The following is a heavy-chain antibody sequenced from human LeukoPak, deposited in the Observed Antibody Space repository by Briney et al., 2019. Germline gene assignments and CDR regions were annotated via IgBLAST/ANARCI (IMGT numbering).Heavy chain of an antibody. CDR2: IYYTGTT. Sequence: SETLSLTCTVSGGSISSYYWSWIRQPPGKGLEWIGYIYYTGTTNHNPSLRSRVTIAVDTSKNQFSLKLTSVTAADTAVYYCAASYDSSGYYAYFDYWGQGTLVTVSS. J-gene: IGHJ4*02. CDR3: AASYDSSGYYAYFDY. V-gene: IGHV4-59*01. CDR1: GGSISSYY. D-gene: IGHD3-22*01.